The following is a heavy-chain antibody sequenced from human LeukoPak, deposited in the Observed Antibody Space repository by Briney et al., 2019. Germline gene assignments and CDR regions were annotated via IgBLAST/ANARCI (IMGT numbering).Heavy chain of an antibody. V-gene: IGHV3-21*01. D-gene: IGHD6-13*01. CDR1: GFTFSNYA. CDR3: ARDKSSAAGLFDY. J-gene: IGHJ4*02. CDR2: ISSSSSYI. Sequence: PGGSLRLSCAASGFTFSNYAMSWVRQAPGKGLEWVSSISSSSSYIYYADSVKGRFTISRDNAKNSLYLQMNSLRAEDTAVYYCARDKSSAAGLFDYWGQGTLVTVSS.